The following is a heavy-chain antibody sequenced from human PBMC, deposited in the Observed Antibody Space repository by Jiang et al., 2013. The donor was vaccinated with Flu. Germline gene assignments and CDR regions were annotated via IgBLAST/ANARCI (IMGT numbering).Heavy chain of an antibody. Sequence: WNWIRQSPSRGLEWLGRTYYRSKWYNDYAVSVKSRITINPDTSKNQFSLQLNSVTPEDTAVYYCARDVGAAARNWFDPWGQGTLVTVSS. J-gene: IGHJ5*02. CDR2: TYYRSKWYN. V-gene: IGHV6-1*01. D-gene: IGHD6-13*01. CDR3: ARDVGAAARNWFDP.